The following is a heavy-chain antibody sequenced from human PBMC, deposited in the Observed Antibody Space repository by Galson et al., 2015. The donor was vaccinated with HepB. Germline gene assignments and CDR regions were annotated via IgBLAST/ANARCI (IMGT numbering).Heavy chain of an antibody. V-gene: IGHV3-7*01. CDR2: IKQDGSEK. D-gene: IGHD2/OR15-2a*01. J-gene: IGHJ6*02. Sequence: SLRLSCAASGFTFTSYWMSWARQAPGKGLEWVANIKQDGSEKYYVDSVKGRITISRDNAKNSLYLQMNTLRAEDTAVYYCARDTLHRSPALNYGMDVWGQGTTVTVSS. CDR1: GFTFTSYW. CDR3: ARDTLHRSPALNYGMDV.